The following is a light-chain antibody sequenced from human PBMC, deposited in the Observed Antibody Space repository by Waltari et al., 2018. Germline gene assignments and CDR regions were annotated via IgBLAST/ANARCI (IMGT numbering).Light chain of an antibody. J-gene: IGKJ4*01. CDR3: HKYTSAPF. Sequence: DIQMTQSPSSLSASAGDRVTITCRASQDIGNSLAWYQQKPGNVPKLLISAASTLQSGVPSRFSGSGSGTDFTLTISSLQPEDVATYYCHKYTSAPFFGGGTKVEI. CDR1: QDIGNS. CDR2: AAS. V-gene: IGKV1-27*01.